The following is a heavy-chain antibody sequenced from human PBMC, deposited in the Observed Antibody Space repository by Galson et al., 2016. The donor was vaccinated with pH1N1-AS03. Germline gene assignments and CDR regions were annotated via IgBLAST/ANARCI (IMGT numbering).Heavy chain of an antibody. CDR2: IYWDADN. V-gene: IGHV2-5*02. Sequence: PALVKPTQTLTLTCTFSGFSLSTSGVGVGWIRQPPGKALEWLALIYWDADNHYSPPLKSRLTINEDTSKNQVVLTKTNMDPVDTATYYCAHVLYGDYATWFDPWGQGTLVTVSS. J-gene: IGHJ5*02. CDR1: GFSLSTSGVG. D-gene: IGHD4-17*01. CDR3: AHVLYGDYATWFDP.